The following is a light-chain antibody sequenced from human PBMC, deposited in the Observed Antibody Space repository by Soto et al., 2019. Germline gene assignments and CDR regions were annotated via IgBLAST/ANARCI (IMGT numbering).Light chain of an antibody. CDR2: DAS. CDR3: QQYDTYPLT. Sequence: DIQMTQSPSTLSASVGDRVTITCRASQSISGWLAWYQQKPGKAPRLLIYDASTLETGVPSRFSGSASGTEFTLTISGLQPEDVASYYCQQYDTYPLTFGGGTRVELK. V-gene: IGKV1-5*01. CDR1: QSISGW. J-gene: IGKJ4*01.